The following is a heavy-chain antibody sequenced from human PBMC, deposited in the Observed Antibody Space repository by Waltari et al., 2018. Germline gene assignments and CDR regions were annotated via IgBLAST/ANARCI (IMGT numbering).Heavy chain of an antibody. CDR1: GYTFTSYG. D-gene: IGHD2-2*02. V-gene: IGHV1-18*01. J-gene: IGHJ6*02. Sequence: QVQLVQSGAEVKKPGASVKVSCKASGYTFTSYGISWGRQAPGQGLEWMGWISSYNGNTKYAQKLQGRVTMTTDTSTSTAYMELRSLRSDDTAVYYCARSQNTPYYYGMDVWGQGTTVTVSS. CDR3: ARSQNTPYYYGMDV. CDR2: ISSYNGNT.